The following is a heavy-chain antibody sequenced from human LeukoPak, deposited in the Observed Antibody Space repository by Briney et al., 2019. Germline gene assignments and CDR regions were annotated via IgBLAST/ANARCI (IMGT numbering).Heavy chain of an antibody. CDR3: AKDQRDDILTGYYDYYFDY. Sequence: PGGSLRLSCAAPGFTFSSYGMHWVRQAPGKGLEWVAVISYDGSNKYYADSVKGRFTISRDNSKNTLYLQMNSLRAEGTAVYYCAKDQRDDILTGYYDYYFDYWGQGTLVTVSS. CDR2: ISYDGSNK. V-gene: IGHV3-30*18. CDR1: GFTFSSYG. D-gene: IGHD3-9*01. J-gene: IGHJ4*02.